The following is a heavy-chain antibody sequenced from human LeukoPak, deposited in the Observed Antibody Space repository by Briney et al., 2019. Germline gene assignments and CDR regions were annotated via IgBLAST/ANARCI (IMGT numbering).Heavy chain of an antibody. CDR3: ARAGYFDWLSHRYYFDY. CDR2: ISAYNGNT. V-gene: IGHV1-18*01. J-gene: IGHJ4*02. CDR1: GYTFTSYG. Sequence: GASVKDSCKASGYTFTSYGISWVRQAPGQGLEWMGWISAYNGNTNYAQKLQGRVTMTTDTSTSTAYMELRSLRSDDTAVYYCARAGYFDWLSHRYYFDYWGQGTLVTVSS. D-gene: IGHD3-9*01.